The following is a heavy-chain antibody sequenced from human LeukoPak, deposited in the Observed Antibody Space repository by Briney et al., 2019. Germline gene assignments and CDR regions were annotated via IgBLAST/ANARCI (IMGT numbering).Heavy chain of an antibody. Sequence: ASVKVSCKASGYTFTICCINWVRQAPGQGLEWLGWISAYNGNTNYAQKLQDRVTMTTDTSTSMAYMKLRSLRSDDTAVFYCAREGAQYYDILTGYYGPRPFDYWGQGTLVTVSS. V-gene: IGHV1-18*01. D-gene: IGHD3-9*01. CDR1: GYTFTICC. J-gene: IGHJ4*02. CDR2: ISAYNGNT. CDR3: AREGAQYYDILTGYYGPRPFDY.